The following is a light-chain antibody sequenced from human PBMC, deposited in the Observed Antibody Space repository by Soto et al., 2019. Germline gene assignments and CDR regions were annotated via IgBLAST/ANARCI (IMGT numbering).Light chain of an antibody. V-gene: IGKV3-11*01. J-gene: IGKJ4*01. CDR2: DAS. Sequence: ETVLTQSPASLSLSPGDRATLSCRAGQSVSDYVAWYQQKPGQSPRLLFFDASSRATGVTARVSAGGSGTDFTLIISSLEPEDFAVYYCQQRVNWPPTFGGGTKVDIK. CDR3: QQRVNWPPT. CDR1: QSVSDY.